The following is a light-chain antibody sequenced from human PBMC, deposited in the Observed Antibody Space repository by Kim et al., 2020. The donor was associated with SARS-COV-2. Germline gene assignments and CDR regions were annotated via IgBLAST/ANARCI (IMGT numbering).Light chain of an antibody. CDR2: KAS. Sequence: SASVGDRVTITGRASESIASWLTWYQQKPGKATRLLIYKASAIEGGVPSRFSGSGSGTEFTLTISSLQPDDFATYYCQHYIRFPYTFGQGTKLEI. J-gene: IGKJ2*01. CDR1: ESIASW. V-gene: IGKV1-5*03. CDR3: QHYIRFPYT.